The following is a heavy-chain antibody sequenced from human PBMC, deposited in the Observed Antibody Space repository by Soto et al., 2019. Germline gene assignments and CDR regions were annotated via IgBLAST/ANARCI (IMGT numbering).Heavy chain of an antibody. CDR3: ASGIVVVSDATNMPGMDV. CDR2: ISSSSSYI. CDR1: GFTFSSYS. J-gene: IGHJ6*02. D-gene: IGHD2-2*01. Sequence: PGGSLRLSCAASGFTFSSYSMNWVRQAPGKGLEWVSSISSSSSYIYYADSVKGRFTISRDNAKNSLYLQMNSLRAEDTAVYYCASGIVVVSDATNMPGMDVCGQRTTVTVSS. V-gene: IGHV3-21*01.